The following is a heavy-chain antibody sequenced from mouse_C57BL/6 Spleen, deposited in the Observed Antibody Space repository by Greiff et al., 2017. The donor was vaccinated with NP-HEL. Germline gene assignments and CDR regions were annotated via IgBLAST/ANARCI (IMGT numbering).Heavy chain of an antibody. CDR3: TGGTTVVAFDY. V-gene: IGHV6-3*01. D-gene: IGHD1-1*01. J-gene: IGHJ2*01. CDR1: GFTFSNYW. Sequence: EVHLVESGGGLVQPGGSMKLSCVASGFTFSNYWMNWVRQSPEKGLEWVAQIRLKSDNYATHYAESVKGRFTISRDDSKSSVYLQMNNLRAEDTGIYYCTGGTTVVAFDYWGQGTTLTVSS. CDR2: IRLKSDNYAT.